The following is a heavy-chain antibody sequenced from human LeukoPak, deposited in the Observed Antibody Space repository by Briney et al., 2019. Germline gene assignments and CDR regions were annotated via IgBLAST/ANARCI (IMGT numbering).Heavy chain of an antibody. J-gene: IGHJ6*02. D-gene: IGHD2-2*01. Sequence: GGSLRLSCAASGFTVSSNYMSWVRQAPGKGLEWLSVIYSGGSTHYADSVKGRFTISRDNSKNTLYLQMNSLRAEDTAVYYCARDGVVVPAASRYYYYYGMDVWGQGTTVTVSS. CDR2: IYSGGST. CDR1: GFTVSSNY. CDR3: ARDGVVVPAASRYYYYYGMDV. V-gene: IGHV3-53*01.